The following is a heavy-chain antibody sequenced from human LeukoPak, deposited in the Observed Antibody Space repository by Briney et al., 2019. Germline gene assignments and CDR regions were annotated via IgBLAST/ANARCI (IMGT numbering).Heavy chain of an antibody. CDR3: ARPRLTVAGTRYFDP. J-gene: IGHJ5*02. Sequence: QPGGSLRLSCTASAFTFNAYAMSWVRQAPGKGLEWVSAIGSGGATTNYADSVQGRFTISRDNSRNTLFLQMNSLRPEDTAVYYCARPRLTVAGTRYFDPWGQGTLVTVSS. CDR2: IGSGGATT. D-gene: IGHD6-19*01. V-gene: IGHV3-23*01. CDR1: AFTFNAYA.